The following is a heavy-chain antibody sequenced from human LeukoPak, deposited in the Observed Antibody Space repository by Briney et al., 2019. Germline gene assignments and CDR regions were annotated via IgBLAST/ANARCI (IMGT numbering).Heavy chain of an antibody. D-gene: IGHD1-26*01. CDR1: GFTFSDYT. Sequence: GRSLRLSCAASGFTFSDYTIHWVRQAPGKGLEWEAVIWYDGSNKYYADSVKGRFTISRDNSKNTLYLQMNSLRAEDTAMYYCATNSGSPGGYWGQGTLVTVSS. CDR3: ATNSGSPGGY. J-gene: IGHJ4*02. V-gene: IGHV3-33*01. CDR2: IWYDGSNK.